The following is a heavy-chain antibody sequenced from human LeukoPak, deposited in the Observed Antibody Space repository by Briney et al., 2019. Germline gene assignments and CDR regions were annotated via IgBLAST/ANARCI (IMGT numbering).Heavy chain of an antibody. CDR1: GGSISSYS. J-gene: IGHJ4*02. D-gene: IGHD3-10*01. CDR2: IYYSGNT. Sequence: KPSETLSLTCTVSGGSISSYSWSWIRQPPGKGLEWIGYIYYSGNTNYNPSLKSRVTISVDTSKNQFSLELSSVTAADTAVYYCASGSGSGSYYPFDYWGQGTLVTVSS. CDR3: ASGSGSGSYYPFDY. V-gene: IGHV4-59*01.